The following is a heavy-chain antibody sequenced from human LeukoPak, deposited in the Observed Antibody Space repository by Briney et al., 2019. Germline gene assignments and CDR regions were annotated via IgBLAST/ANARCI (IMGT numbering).Heavy chain of an antibody. J-gene: IGHJ4*02. CDR2: IICDDYK. CDR1: GFARSTFGVG. V-gene: IGHV2-5*02. CDR3: AHSSQEASFDY. Sequence: SSPTLMHPAPTLTLTCTFSGFARSTFGVGEDWVRLPPGKAREWLALIICDDYKRYSPSLKSRLTITKDTSRNQVVLTMTNMNPEDTATYYCAHSSQEASFDYWGQGTLVTVSS.